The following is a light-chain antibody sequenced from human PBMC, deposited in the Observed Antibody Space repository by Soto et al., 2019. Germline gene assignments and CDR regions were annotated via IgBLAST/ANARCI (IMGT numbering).Light chain of an antibody. CDR2: EVS. J-gene: IGLJ2*01. CDR3: SSQTGSATIV. CDR1: SSDVGAYNF. Sequence: QSVLTQPASVSGSPGQSITISCTGTSSDVGAYNFVSWYQQFPGKAPKLILYEVSNRPSGVSDRFSASKSGNTASLLISGLQAEDEADYYCSSQTGSATIVFGGGTKLTVL. V-gene: IGLV2-14*01.